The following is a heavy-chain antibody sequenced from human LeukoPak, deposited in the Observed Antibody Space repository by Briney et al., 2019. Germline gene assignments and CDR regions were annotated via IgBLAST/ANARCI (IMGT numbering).Heavy chain of an antibody. CDR3: ARDNDPFSYYDFWSGYYTNYYYYGMDV. D-gene: IGHD3-3*01. CDR1: GFTFSSYA. V-gene: IGHV3-30-3*01. J-gene: IGHJ6*02. Sequence: PGGSLRLSCAASGFTFSSYAMHWVRQAPGKGLEWVAVVSYDGSNKYYADSVKGRFTISRVNSKNTLYLQMNSLRAEDTAVYYCARDNDPFSYYDFWSGYYTNYYYYGMDVWGQGTTVTVS. CDR2: VSYDGSNK.